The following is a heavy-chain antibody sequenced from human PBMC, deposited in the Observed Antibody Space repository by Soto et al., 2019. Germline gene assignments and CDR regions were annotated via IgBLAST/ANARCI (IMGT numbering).Heavy chain of an antibody. CDR2: IYYSGST. Sequence: SETLSLTCTDSGGYISSSSYYWDWIRQPPGKGLEWIGSIYYSGSTYYNPSLKSRVTISVDTSKNQFSLKLSSVTAADTAVYYCASWYYDILTGYSYFDYWGQGTLVTVSS. V-gene: IGHV4-39*01. J-gene: IGHJ4*02. CDR3: ASWYYDILTGYSYFDY. CDR1: GGYISSSSYY. D-gene: IGHD3-9*01.